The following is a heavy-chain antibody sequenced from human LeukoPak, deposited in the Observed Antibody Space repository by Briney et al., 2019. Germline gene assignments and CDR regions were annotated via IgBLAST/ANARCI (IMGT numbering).Heavy chain of an antibody. CDR1: GFTFDDYA. D-gene: IGHD6-19*01. V-gene: IGHV3-9*01. Sequence: PGGSLRLSCAASGFTFDDYAMHWVRQAPGKGLEWVSGISWNSGSIGYADSVKGRFTISRDNAKNSLYLQMNSLRAEDTALYYCARRAVAGSWFDYWGQGTLVTVSS. CDR2: ISWNSGSI. CDR3: ARRAVAGSWFDY. J-gene: IGHJ4*02.